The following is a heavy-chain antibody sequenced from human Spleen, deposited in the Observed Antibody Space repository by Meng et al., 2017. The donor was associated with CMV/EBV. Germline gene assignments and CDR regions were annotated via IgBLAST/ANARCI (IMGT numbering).Heavy chain of an antibody. J-gene: IGHJ4*02. CDR2: IRKKGYGGTT. D-gene: IGHD5-18*01. V-gene: IGHV3-49*04. CDR1: GFTFGDYG. Sequence: GESLKISCTASGFTFGDYGMNWVRQAPGKGLEWVSFIRKKGYGGTTEYAASVKGRFTISRDDSKSIAYLQMNSLKTEDTAVYYCTRDGDTASAMGYWGQGTLVTVSS. CDR3: TRDGDTASAMGY.